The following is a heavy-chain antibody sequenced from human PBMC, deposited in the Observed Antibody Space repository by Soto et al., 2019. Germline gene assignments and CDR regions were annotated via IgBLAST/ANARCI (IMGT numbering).Heavy chain of an antibody. V-gene: IGHV3-48*02. CDR1: GFTFSSDS. CDR3: ARMGMYYYDSSGYSHDAFDI. CDR2: ISSSSSTI. Sequence: EVQLVESGGCLVQPGGSLRLSCAASGFTFSSDSMNWVRQAPGKGLEWVSYISSSSSTIYYADSVKGRFTISRDNAKNSLYLQMNSLRDEDTAVYYCARMGMYYYDSSGYSHDAFDIWGQGTMVTVSS. D-gene: IGHD3-22*01. J-gene: IGHJ3*02.